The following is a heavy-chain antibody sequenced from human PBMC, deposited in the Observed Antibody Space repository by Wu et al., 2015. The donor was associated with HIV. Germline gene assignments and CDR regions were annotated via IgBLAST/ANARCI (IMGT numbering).Heavy chain of an antibody. V-gene: IGHV1-2*02. J-gene: IGHJ4*02. CDR3: ARGDYANYDFWSAYPSY. D-gene: IGHD3-3*01. Sequence: QVQLVQSGAKVKKPGASVKVSCQASGYTFTDYYIHWVRQAPGQGLEWMGWINPNSGGTNYAQKFQGTVTVTRDTSIGTAYMELSRLRSDDTAVYYCARGDYANYDFWSAYPSYWGQGTLVTVSS. CDR2: INPNSGGT. CDR1: GYTFTDYY.